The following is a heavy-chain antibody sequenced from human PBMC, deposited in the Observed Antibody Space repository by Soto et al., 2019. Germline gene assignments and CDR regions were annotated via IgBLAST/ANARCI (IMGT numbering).Heavy chain of an antibody. V-gene: IGHV1-69*01. CDR1: GGTLSRSA. D-gene: IGHD6-13*01. CDR2: IIPIFGPA. J-gene: IGHJ5*02. Sequence: QVQQVQSGAEVKKPGSSVKVSCKASGGTLSRSAISWVRQAPGQGLEWMGGIIPIFGPAIYAQKFRGRVSIIADESTRTAYLDMSSLRSDDTAVYYCGTGSSWTKVQSWGQGTLVTVSS. CDR3: GTGSSWTKVQS.